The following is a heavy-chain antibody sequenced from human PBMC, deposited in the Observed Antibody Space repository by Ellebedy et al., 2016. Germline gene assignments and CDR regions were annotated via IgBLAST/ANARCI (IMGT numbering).Heavy chain of an antibody. CDR1: GFTFDDYT. CDR3: AKDYCGGDCYFWDY. Sequence: GGSLRLXCAASGFTFDDYTMHWVRQAPGKGLEWVSLISWDGGSTYYADSVKGRFTISRDNSKNSLYLQMNSLRTEDTALYYCAKDYCGGDCYFWDYWGQGTLVTVSS. CDR2: ISWDGGST. V-gene: IGHV3-43*01. J-gene: IGHJ4*02. D-gene: IGHD2-21*02.